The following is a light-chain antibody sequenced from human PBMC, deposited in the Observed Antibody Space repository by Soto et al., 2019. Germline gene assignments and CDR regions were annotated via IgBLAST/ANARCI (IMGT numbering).Light chain of an antibody. J-gene: IGKJ2*03. CDR1: QSISVW. CDR3: QQYNSYSHS. V-gene: IGKV1-5*03. Sequence: DIQMTQSPSTLSASVGDRVTITCRASQSISVWLAWYQQKAGKAPNLLIYKASRLESGVPSRFSGSGSETEFTLTISGLQPGDSATYYCQQYNSYSHSFGQGTKLEIK. CDR2: KAS.